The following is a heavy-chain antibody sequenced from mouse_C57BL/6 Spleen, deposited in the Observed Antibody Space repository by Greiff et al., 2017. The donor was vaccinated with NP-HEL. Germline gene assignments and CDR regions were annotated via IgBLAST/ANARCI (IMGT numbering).Heavy chain of an antibody. CDR2: ISYDGSH. D-gene: IGHD2-13*01. CDR1: GYSITSGYY. Sequence: DVQLQESGPGLVKPSQSLSLTCSVTGYSITSGYYWNWIRQFPGNKLEWMGYISYDGSHNYNPSLKTRISITRDTSKNQFFRKLNSVTTEDTATYYCAREGGEGYFDVWGTGTTVTVSS. CDR3: AREGGEGYFDV. J-gene: IGHJ1*03. V-gene: IGHV3-6*01.